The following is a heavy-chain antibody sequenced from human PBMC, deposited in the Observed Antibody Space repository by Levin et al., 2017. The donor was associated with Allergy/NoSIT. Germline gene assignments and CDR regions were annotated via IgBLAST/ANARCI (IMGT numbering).Heavy chain of an antibody. CDR3: ARPYSGDPFVGYYYGLDV. CDR2: IIPIFGTA. V-gene: IGHV1-69*01. CDR1: GGTISSYA. Sequence: KISCKASGGTISSYAISWVRQAPGQGLEWMGGIIPIFGTAIYAQKFQARVTITADESTSTAYMEVNSLRSEDTAVYYCARPYSGDPFVGYYYGLDVWGQGTTVTVSS. J-gene: IGHJ6*02. D-gene: IGHD2-21*01.